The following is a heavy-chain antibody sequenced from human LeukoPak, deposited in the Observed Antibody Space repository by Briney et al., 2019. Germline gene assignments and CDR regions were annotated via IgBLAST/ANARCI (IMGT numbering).Heavy chain of an antibody. J-gene: IGHJ5*02. V-gene: IGHV3-30*02. CDR3: AKDHRYCSGGSCYSDWFDP. D-gene: IGHD2-15*01. CDR1: GFTFSSYG. Sequence: GGSLRLSCAASGFTFSSYGMHWVRQAPGKGLEGVAFIRYDGSNKHYADSVKGRFTISRDNSKNTLYLQMNSLRAEDTAVYYCAKDHRYCSGGSCYSDWFDPWGQGTLVTVSS. CDR2: IRYDGSNK.